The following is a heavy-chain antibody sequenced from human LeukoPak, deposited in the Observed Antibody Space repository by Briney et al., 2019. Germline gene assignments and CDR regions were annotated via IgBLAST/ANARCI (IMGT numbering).Heavy chain of an antibody. Sequence: SETLSLTCTVSGGSISSYYWSWIRQPAGKGLEWIGRIYTSGSANYNASLKSRVSMSVDTSKNQFSLKLSSATAADTAVFYCARENSGSYREFDYWGQGTLVTVSS. V-gene: IGHV4-4*07. CDR3: ARENSGSYREFDY. J-gene: IGHJ4*02. D-gene: IGHD1-26*01. CDR2: IYTSGSA. CDR1: GGSISSYY.